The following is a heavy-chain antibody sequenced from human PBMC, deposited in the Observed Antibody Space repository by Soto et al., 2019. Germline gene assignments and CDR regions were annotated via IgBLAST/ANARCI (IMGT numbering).Heavy chain of an antibody. CDR3: AREQPYGGSWYHAS. CDR2: INHSGST. V-gene: IGHV4-34*01. CDR1: GGSFSGYY. Sequence: QVQLQQWGAGLLKPSETLSLTCAVYGGSFSGYYWSWIRQPPGKGLEWIGEINHSGSTNYNPSLKGPPTITLVTTKTQFSRHAGSVTAAAPAVYYCAREQPYGGSWYHASGGQGTRGTVSS. D-gene: IGHD6-13*01. J-gene: IGHJ4*02.